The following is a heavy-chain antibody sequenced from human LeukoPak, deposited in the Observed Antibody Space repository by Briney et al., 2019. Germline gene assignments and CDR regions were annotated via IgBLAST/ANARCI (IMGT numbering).Heavy chain of an antibody. J-gene: IGHJ2*01. CDR3: ARDGVVVAGHYWYFDL. D-gene: IGHD6-19*01. Sequence: ASVEVSCKASGYTFTSYGISWVRQAPGQGHEWMAWISAYNGNTNYAQKLQGRVTMTTDTSTSTAYMELRSLRSDDTAVYYCARDGVVVAGHYWYFDLWGRGTLVTVSS. V-gene: IGHV1-18*01. CDR2: ISAYNGNT. CDR1: GYTFTSYG.